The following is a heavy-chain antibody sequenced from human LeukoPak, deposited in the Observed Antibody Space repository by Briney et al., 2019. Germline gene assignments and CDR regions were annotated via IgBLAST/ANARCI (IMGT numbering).Heavy chain of an antibody. V-gene: IGHV4-34*01. CDR2: INQSGST. J-gene: IGHJ6*03. CDR3: AVVEGQPNYYYYMDV. D-gene: IGHD6-13*01. CDR1: GGSFSGYY. Sequence: PSEALSLTCAVYGGSFSGYYWCWIRKPPGKGQEWVGEINQSGSTNYNPSLKSRVTISVDTSKNKFSLNLSSVSAADTAVYFCAVVEGQPNYYYYMDVWGKGTTVTVSS.